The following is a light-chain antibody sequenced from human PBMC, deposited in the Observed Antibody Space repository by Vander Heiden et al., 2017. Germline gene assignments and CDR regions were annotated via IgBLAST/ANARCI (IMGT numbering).Light chain of an antibody. J-gene: IGKJ3*01. CDR1: QSLLQSNGYNY. CDR2: LGS. CDR3: MQALQTSFT. Sequence: MVMTQSLLSLPVTPGEPASISCRSSQSLLQSNGYNYLDWYLQKPGQSPQLLIYLGSNRASGVPDRFSGSGSGTDFTLKISRVEAEDVGVYYCMQALQTSFTFGPGTKVDIK. V-gene: IGKV2-28*01.